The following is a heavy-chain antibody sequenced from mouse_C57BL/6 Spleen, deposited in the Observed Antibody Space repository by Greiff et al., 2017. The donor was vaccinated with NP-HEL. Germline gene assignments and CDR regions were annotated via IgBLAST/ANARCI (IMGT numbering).Heavy chain of an antibody. CDR3: ARTRNDYDPWYFDV. Sequence: QVTLKESGPGILQSSQTLSLTCSFSGFSLSTSGMGVSWIRQPSGKGLEWLAHIYWDDDKRYNPSLKSRLTISKDTSRNQVFLKITSVDTADTATYYCARTRNDYDPWYFDVWGTGTTVTVSS. D-gene: IGHD2-4*01. CDR2: IYWDDDK. J-gene: IGHJ1*03. V-gene: IGHV8-12*01. CDR1: GFSLSTSGMG.